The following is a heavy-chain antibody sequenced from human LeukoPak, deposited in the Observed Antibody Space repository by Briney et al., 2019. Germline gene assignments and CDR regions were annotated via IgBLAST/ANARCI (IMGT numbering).Heavy chain of an antibody. CDR3: ANGGALTTCILAY. CDR1: GFTLYNCD. Sequence: GGSLRLSHAFWGFTLYNCDLRCATQAPGKGLEWVSGISSRGGTRYYADSVKGRFTISRDNSKNTLYLQMNSLRAEDTAVYYCANGGALTTCILAYWGQGTLVTVSS. V-gene: IGHV3-23*01. CDR2: ISSRGGTR. J-gene: IGHJ4*02. D-gene: IGHD4-17*01.